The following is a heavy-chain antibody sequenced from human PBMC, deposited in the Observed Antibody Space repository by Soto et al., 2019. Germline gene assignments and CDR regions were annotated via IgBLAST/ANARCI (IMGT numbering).Heavy chain of an antibody. Sequence: ASVKVSCKASGGTFSTYAISWVRQAPGQRLEWMGGINTAKDNADYAQKFQGRVTITRDTSATIVHMELSSLRSEDTAVYYCARGSNWYYFDYWGQGTLVTVSS. CDR1: GGTFSTYA. J-gene: IGHJ4*02. CDR3: ARGSNWYYFDY. V-gene: IGHV1-3*04. CDR2: INTAKDNA. D-gene: IGHD6-13*01.